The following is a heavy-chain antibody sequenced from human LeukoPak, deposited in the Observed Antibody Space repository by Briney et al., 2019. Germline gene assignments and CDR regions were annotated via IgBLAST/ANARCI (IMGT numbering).Heavy chain of an antibody. CDR2: FDPEDGET. CDR3: ATVDILTGKWTPY. J-gene: IGHJ4*02. D-gene: IGHD3-9*01. Sequence: GASVKVSCKVSGYTLTELSMHWVRQAPGKGREWMGGFDPEDGETIYAQKFQGRVTMTEDTSTDTAYMELSSLRSEDTAVYYCATVDILTGKWTPYWGQGTLVTVSS. CDR1: GYTLTELS. V-gene: IGHV1-24*01.